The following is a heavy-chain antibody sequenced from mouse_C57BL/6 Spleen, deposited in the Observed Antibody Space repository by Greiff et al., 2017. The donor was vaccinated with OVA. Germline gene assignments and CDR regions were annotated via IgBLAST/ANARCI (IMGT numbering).Heavy chain of an antibody. J-gene: IGHJ4*01. D-gene: IGHD1-1*01. CDR2: IDPEDGET. V-gene: IGHV14-2*01. CDR3: ARSGGYYGSSLPYAMDY. Sequence: EVQLQQSGAELVKPGASVKLSCTASGFNIKDYYMHWVKQRTEQGLEWIGRIDPEDGETKYAPNFQGKATITADTSSNTAYLQLSSLTSEDTAVYYCARSGGYYGSSLPYAMDYWGQGTSVTVSS. CDR1: GFNIKDYY.